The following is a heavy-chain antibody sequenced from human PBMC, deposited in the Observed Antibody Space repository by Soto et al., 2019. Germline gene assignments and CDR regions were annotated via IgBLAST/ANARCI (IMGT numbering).Heavy chain of an antibody. V-gene: IGHV4-39*01. Sequence: QLQLHESGPGLVKPSETLSLTCSVSGGSISSNNYYWGWIRQPPGKGLEWIGNIYYNGFTYYNPSLKSRVTISVDTSKNQFSLKLTSVTATDTAVYYRARQGDFWSGSGDFDYWGQGILVPVSS. CDR3: ARQGDFWSGSGDFDY. D-gene: IGHD3-3*01. J-gene: IGHJ4*02. CDR1: GGSISSNNYY. CDR2: IYYNGFT.